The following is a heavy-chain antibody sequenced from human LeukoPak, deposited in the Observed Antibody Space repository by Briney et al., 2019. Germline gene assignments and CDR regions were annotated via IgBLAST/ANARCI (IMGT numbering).Heavy chain of an antibody. CDR2: IYYSGST. V-gene: IGHV4-39*07. CDR1: GGFITNSDYY. J-gene: IGHJ5*02. Sequence: SETLSLTCTVSGGFITNSDYYWGWIRQPPGKGLEWIGTIYYSGSTNYNPSLKSRVTISVDKSKNQFSLKLSSVTAADTAVYYCASLNSGSYHWGQGTLVTVSP. D-gene: IGHD1-26*01. CDR3: ASLNSGSYH.